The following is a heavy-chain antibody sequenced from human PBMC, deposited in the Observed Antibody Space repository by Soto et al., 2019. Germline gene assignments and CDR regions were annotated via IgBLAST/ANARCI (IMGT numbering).Heavy chain of an antibody. CDR1: GGSISSGGYY. Sequence: SETLSLTCTVSGGSISSGGYYWSWIRQHPGKGMERVGYIYYSGSTYYNPSLKSRVTISVDTSNNLFSLELSSLTAADTAVYYCARNKNYDILTGYYYYYMDVWGKGTTVTVSS. J-gene: IGHJ6*03. D-gene: IGHD3-9*01. CDR2: IYYSGST. CDR3: ARNKNYDILTGYYYYYMDV. V-gene: IGHV4-31*02.